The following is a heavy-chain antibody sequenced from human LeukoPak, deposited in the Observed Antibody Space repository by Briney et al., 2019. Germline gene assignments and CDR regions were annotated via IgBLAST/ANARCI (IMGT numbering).Heavy chain of an antibody. CDR1: GFTFSNYW. J-gene: IGHJ6*03. D-gene: IGHD1-26*01. Sequence: GGSLRLSCAVSGFTFSNYWMTWVRQAPEKGLEWAANIKPDGTEKYYVDSVKGRFTISRDNAKNSLYLQMNSLRAEDTAVYYCAKDRVGATQDYYMDVWGKGTTVTVSS. CDR2: IKPDGTEK. CDR3: AKDRVGATQDYYMDV. V-gene: IGHV3-7*03.